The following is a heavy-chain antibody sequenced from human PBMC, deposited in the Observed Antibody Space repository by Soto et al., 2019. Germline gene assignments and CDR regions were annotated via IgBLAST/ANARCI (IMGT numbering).Heavy chain of an antibody. CDR2: INPSGGST. D-gene: IGHD3-9*01. Sequence: XVKVSCKASGYTFTSYYMHWVRQAPGQGLEWMGIINPSGGSTSYAQKFQGRVTMTRDTSTSTVYMELSSLRSEDTAVYYCARGARDYDILTGYYINWGQGTLVTVSS. V-gene: IGHV1-46*01. CDR1: GYTFTSYY. J-gene: IGHJ4*02. CDR3: ARGARDYDILTGYYIN.